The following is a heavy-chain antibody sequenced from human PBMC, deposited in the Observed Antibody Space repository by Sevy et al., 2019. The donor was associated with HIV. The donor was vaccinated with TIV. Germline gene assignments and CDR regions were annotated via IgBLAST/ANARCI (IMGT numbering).Heavy chain of an antibody. Sequence: GGSLRLSCAASGFTFRNFWMSWVRQAPGKGLEWVANIREDGSEKYYVDSVRGRFTISRDNAKNSLFLQLNSLRAHDTAIYYWAKSYFGSGTSYGMDLWGRGTTVTVSS. CDR2: IREDGSEK. J-gene: IGHJ6*02. CDR3: AKSYFGSGTSYGMDL. CDR1: GFTFRNFW. D-gene: IGHD3-10*01. V-gene: IGHV3-7*01.